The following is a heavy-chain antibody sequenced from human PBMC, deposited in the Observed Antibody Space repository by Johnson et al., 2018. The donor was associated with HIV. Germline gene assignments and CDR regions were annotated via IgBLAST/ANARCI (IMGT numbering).Heavy chain of an antibody. CDR3: ARGRITMIGVDLRGGGFDI. J-gene: IGHJ3*02. CDR1: GFTFSSYW. D-gene: IGHD3-22*01. V-gene: IGHV3-30-3*01. CDR2: ISYDGSNK. Sequence: VQLVESGGGLVQPGGSLRLSCAASGFTFSSYWMSWVRQAPGKGLEWVAVISYDGSNKYYADSVKGRFTISRDNSKKTLYLQVNSLRDEDTAVYYCARGRITMIGVDLRGGGFDIWGQGTTVTVSS.